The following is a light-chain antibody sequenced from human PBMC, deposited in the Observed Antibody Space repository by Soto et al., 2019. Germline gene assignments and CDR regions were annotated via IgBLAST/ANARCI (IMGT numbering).Light chain of an antibody. CDR1: QSISSW. CDR2: KAS. Sequence: IQMTQSPSTLSASVGDRVTITCRASQSISSWLAWYQQKPGKAPKLLIYKASSLESWVPSRFSGSGSGTEFTLTSSSLQPDDFATYYCQQYNSYWTFGQGTKVEIK. CDR3: QQYNSYWT. V-gene: IGKV1-5*03. J-gene: IGKJ1*01.